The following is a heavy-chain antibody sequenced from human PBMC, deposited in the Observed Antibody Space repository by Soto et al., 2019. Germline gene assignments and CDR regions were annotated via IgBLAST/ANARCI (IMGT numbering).Heavy chain of an antibody. J-gene: IGHJ4*02. CDR1: GFTFSSYA. D-gene: IGHD2-2*01. CDR2: ISGSGGST. CDR3: AKDWDSRIVVVPAY. Sequence: GGSLRLSCAASGFTFSSYAMSWVRQAPGKGLEWVSAISGSGGSTYYADSVKGRFTISRDNSKNTLYLQMNSLRAEDMAVYYCAKDWDSRIVVVPAYWGQGTLVTVSS. V-gene: IGHV3-23*01.